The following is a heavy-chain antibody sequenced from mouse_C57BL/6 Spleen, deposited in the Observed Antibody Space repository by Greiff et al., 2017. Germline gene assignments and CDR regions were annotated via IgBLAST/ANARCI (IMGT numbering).Heavy chain of an antibody. CDR2: IYPGSGST. Sequence: QVQLQQPGAELVKPGASVKMSCKASGYTFTSYWITWVKQRPGQGLEWIGDIYPGSGSTNYNEKFKSKATMTVDKSARTAYMQLSSLTSEDSAVYYCARSGDYDVAAWFSYWGQGTLVTVSA. CDR1: GYTFTSYW. CDR3: ARSGDYDVAAWFSY. D-gene: IGHD2-4*01. V-gene: IGHV1-55*01. J-gene: IGHJ3*01.